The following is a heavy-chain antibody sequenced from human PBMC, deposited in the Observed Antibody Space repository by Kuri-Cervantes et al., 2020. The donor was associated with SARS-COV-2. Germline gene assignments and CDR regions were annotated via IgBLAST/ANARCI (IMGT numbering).Heavy chain of an antibody. J-gene: IGHJ4*02. Sequence: GSLRLSCTVSGGSISSSSYYWGWIRQPPGKGLEWIGSIYYSGSTYYNPSLKSRVTISVDTSKNQFSLKLSSVTAADTAVYYCAREVSSEQLVAFDYWGQGTRVTVSS. V-gene: IGHV4-39*07. CDR1: GGSISSSSYY. CDR2: IYYSGST. D-gene: IGHD6-6*01. CDR3: AREVSSEQLVAFDY.